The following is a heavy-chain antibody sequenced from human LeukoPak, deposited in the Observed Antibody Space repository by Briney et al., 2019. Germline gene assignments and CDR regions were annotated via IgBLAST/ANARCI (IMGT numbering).Heavy chain of an antibody. CDR3: ARSFSDFWSEDYYMDV. Sequence: GGSLRLSCAASGFTFSSYSMNWVRQAPGKGLEWVSSISSSSSYIYYADSVKGRFTISRDNAKNSLYLQMNSLRAEDTAVYYCARSFSDFWSEDYYMDVWGKGTTVTVSS. D-gene: IGHD3-3*01. V-gene: IGHV3-21*01. CDR2: ISSSSSYI. J-gene: IGHJ6*03. CDR1: GFTFSSYS.